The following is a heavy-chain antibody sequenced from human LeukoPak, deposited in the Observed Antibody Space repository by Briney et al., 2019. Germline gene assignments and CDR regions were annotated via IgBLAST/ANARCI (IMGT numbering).Heavy chain of an antibody. CDR1: GGTFSSYA. CDR3: ARGWFGELLGY. CDR2: IIPILGIA. D-gene: IGHD3-10*01. Sequence: EASVKVFCKASGGTFSSYAISWVRQAPGQGLEWMGRIIPILGIANYAQKFQGRVTITADKSTSTAYMELSSLRSDDTAVYYCARGWFGELLGYWGQGTLVTVSS. J-gene: IGHJ4*02. V-gene: IGHV1-69*04.